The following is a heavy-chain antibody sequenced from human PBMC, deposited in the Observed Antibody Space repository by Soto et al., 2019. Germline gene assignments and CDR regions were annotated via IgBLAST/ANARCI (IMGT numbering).Heavy chain of an antibody. CDR2: INAGNGNT. CDR1: GYTFTSYA. CDR3: ARVLTGDYGLYFGSRHNWFDP. D-gene: IGHD7-27*01. J-gene: IGHJ5*02. V-gene: IGHV1-3*01. Sequence: QVQLVQSGAEVKKPGASVKVSCKASGYTFTSYAMHWVRQAPGQRLEWMGWINAGNGNTKYPQKFQGRVTITRDTSASTAYMELSSLRSEDTAVYYCARVLTGDYGLYFGSRHNWFDPWGQGTLVTVSS.